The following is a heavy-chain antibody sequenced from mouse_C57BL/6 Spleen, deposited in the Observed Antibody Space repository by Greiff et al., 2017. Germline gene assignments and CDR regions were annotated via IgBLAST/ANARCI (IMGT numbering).Heavy chain of an antibody. D-gene: IGHD4-1*01. Sequence: QVQLQQPGAELVRPGSSVKLSCKASGYTFTSYWMHWVKQRPIQGLEWIGNIDPSDSETHYNQKFKDKATLTVDKSSSTAYMQLSSLTSEDSAVYYCARELGRGYFDYWGKGTTLTVSS. CDR2: IDPSDSET. CDR1: GYTFTSYW. V-gene: IGHV1-52*01. J-gene: IGHJ2*01. CDR3: ARELGRGYFDY.